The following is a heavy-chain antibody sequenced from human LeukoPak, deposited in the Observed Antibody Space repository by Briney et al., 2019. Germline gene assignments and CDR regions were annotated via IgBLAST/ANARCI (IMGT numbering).Heavy chain of an antibody. Sequence: GKSLRLSCVASGFTFKNFGVHWVRQAPGKGLEWVAVISFDGRNIHYGDSVKGRFTISRDNSKNTLYLQMNSLIDEDTAVYFCARGSQLWFSLTSFNMWGQGTMVTVSS. CDR2: ISFDGRNI. J-gene: IGHJ3*02. CDR3: ARGSQLWFSLTSFNM. V-gene: IGHV3-30*03. CDR1: GFTFKNFG. D-gene: IGHD3-10*01.